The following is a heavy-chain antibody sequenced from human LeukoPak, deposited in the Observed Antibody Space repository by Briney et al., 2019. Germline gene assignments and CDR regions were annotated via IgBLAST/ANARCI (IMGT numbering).Heavy chain of an antibody. CDR1: GGSFSGYY. Sequence: SETLSLTCAVNGGSFSGYYWSWIRQPPGKGLEWVGEINHSGSTNYNPSLKSRVTISVDTSKNQFSLKLSSVTAADTAVYYCARGSGIAARPIDYWGQGTLVTVSS. D-gene: IGHD6-6*01. CDR3: ARGSGIAARPIDY. J-gene: IGHJ4*02. V-gene: IGHV4-34*01. CDR2: INHSGST.